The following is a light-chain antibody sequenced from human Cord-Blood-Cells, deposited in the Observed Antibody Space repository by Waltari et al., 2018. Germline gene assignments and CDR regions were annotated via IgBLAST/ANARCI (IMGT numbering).Light chain of an antibody. V-gene: IGKV4-1*01. CDR2: WAS. J-gene: IGKJ2*03. CDR1: QSVLYSSNNKNY. CDR3: QQYYSTPYR. Sequence: DIVMTQSPDSLSVSLGGRATINCKSSQSVLYSSNNKNYLAWYQQKPGQPPKLLIYWASTRESGVPDRFSGSGSGTDVTLTISSLQAEAVAVYDCQQYYSTPYRFGQGTKLEIK.